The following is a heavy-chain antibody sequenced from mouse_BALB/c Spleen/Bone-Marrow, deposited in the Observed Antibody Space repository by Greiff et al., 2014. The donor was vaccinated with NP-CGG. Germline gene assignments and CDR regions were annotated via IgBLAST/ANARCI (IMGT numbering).Heavy chain of an antibody. CDR2: IFPGTGTT. Sequence: VQLQQSRAELVKPGASVKLSCKTSGYTFTSYWIQWVKQRPGQGLGWIGEIFPGTGTTYYNEKFKGKATLTIDTSSSTAYMQLSSLTSEDSAVYFCAREGSRLRGYFDVWGAGTTVTVSS. CDR1: GYTFTSYW. V-gene: IGHV1S132*01. CDR3: AREGSRLRGYFDV. D-gene: IGHD1-1*01. J-gene: IGHJ1*01.